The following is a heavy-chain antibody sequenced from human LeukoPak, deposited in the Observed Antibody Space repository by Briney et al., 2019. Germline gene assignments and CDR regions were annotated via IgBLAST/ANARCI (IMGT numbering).Heavy chain of an antibody. V-gene: IGHV3-33*06. J-gene: IGHJ4*02. D-gene: IGHD6-25*01. CDR2: IWYDGSNK. Sequence: GGSLRLSRAASGLTFSSYGMHWVSQAPGKGLEWVAVIWYDGSNKYYADSVKGRFTISRDNSKNTLYLKMNSLRAEDTAVYSCAKDSGRETRGYFDYWGQGTLVTVSS. CDR1: GLTFSSYG. CDR3: AKDSGRETRGYFDY.